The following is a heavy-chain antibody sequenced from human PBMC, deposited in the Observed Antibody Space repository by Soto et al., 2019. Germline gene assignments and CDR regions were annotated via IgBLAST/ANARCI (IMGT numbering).Heavy chain of an antibody. CDR2: IKTKFGDT. J-gene: IGHJ6*02. V-gene: IGHV1-2*02. D-gene: IGHD3-10*01. CDR1: GYTFTAYY. Sequence: QVQLVQSGAEVKEPGDSVRVSCEASGYTFTAYYIHWVQQAPGQGPEWKGWIKTKFGDTTYAQDFQGRASMTRDMSISTVYMELSRLTAGDTAIYYCARNFDYYYGPGSGNGHGFWGQGTTVTVFS. CDR3: ARNFDYYYGPGSGNGHGF.